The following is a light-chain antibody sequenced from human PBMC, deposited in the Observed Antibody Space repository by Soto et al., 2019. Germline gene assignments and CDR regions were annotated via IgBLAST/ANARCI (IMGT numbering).Light chain of an antibody. CDR1: NIGSKS. CDR2: RDY. V-gene: IGLV3-9*01. Sequence: SYELTQPLSVSVALGQTARITCGASNIGSKSVHWYQQRPGQAPMLVIYRDYNRPSGIPERFSGSNSWSTAALTISRAQAGDEADYYCQVWDSGTAVVFGGGTKLTVL. CDR3: QVWDSGTAVV. J-gene: IGLJ2*01.